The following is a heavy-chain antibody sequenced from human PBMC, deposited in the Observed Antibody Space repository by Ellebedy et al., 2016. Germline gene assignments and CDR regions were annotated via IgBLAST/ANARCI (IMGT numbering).Heavy chain of an antibody. V-gene: IGHV4-59*12. D-gene: IGHD1-1*01. CDR1: GGSISSYY. CDR3: ARKETGTMRDN. J-gene: IGHJ4*02. Sequence: SETLSLTCTVSGGSISSYYWSWIRQPPGKGLEWIGYIYYSGSTNYNPSLKSRVTMSIDPSKTHFSLRLSSVTAADTAVYYCARKETGTMRDNWGQGTLVTVSS. CDR2: IYYSGST.